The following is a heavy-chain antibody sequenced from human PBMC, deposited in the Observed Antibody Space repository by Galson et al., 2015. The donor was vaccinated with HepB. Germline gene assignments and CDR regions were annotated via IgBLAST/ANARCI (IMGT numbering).Heavy chain of an antibody. D-gene: IGHD2-2*02. CDR3: ARDRRGEIVVVPAAIRPRPVYDAFDI. J-gene: IGHJ3*02. Sequence: APGKGLEWVAVISYDGSNKYYADSVKGRFTISRDNSKNTLYLQMNSLRAEDTAVYYCARDRRGEIVVVPAAIRPRPVYDAFDIWGQGTMVTVSS. V-gene: IGHV3-30-3*01. CDR2: ISYDGSNK.